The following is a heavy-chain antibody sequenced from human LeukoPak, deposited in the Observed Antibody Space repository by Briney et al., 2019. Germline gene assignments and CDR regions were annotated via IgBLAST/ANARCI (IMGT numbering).Heavy chain of an antibody. CDR1: GGSFSSGSYY. D-gene: IGHD3-10*01. V-gene: IGHV4-61*01. J-gene: IGHJ2*01. CDR3: ARDWMSRPFYPFASGSSRGYFDL. CDR2: VFYSGST. Sequence: SETLSLTCTVSGGSFSSGSYYWSWLRQPPGKGLEWIGYVFYSGSTNYNPSLKSRVTISVDTSNNQFSLELTSVTAADTAVYYCARDWMSRPFYPFASGSSRGYFDLWGPGTLVTVSS.